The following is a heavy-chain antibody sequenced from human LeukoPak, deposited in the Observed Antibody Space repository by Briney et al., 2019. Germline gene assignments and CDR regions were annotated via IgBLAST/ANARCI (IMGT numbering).Heavy chain of an antibody. J-gene: IGHJ4*02. Sequence: SETLSLTCAVYGGSFSGYYWSWIRQPPGKGLEWIGEINHSGSTNYNPSLKSRVTISVDTSENQFSLKLSSVTAADTAVYYCARVASGYSYGSLGYWGQGTLVTVSS. CDR3: ARVASGYSYGSLGY. D-gene: IGHD5-18*01. CDR1: GGSFSGYY. CDR2: INHSGST. V-gene: IGHV4-34*01.